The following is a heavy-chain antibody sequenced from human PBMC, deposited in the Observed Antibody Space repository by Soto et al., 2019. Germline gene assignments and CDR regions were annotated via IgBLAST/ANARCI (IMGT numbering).Heavy chain of an antibody. CDR1: GYTFTSYD. D-gene: IGHD5-12*01. J-gene: IGHJ6*02. CDR3: AREGVAPYYYYGMDV. V-gene: IGHV1-8*01. Sequence: ASVKVSCKASGYTFTSYDINLVRQGTGQGLEWMGWMNPNSGNTGYAQTFQGRVTMTTDTSTSTVHMEVRSLRSDDTAIYYCAREGVAPYYYYGMDVWGQGTPVTVSS. CDR2: MNPNSGNT.